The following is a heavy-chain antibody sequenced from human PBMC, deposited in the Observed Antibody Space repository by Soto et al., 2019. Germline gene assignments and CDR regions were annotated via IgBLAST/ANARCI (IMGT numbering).Heavy chain of an antibody. CDR2: IYYSGST. CDR3: ARDSGMTTGFDP. D-gene: IGHD4-17*01. CDR1: GGSISSGGYY. V-gene: IGHV4-31*03. Sequence: SETLSLTCTVSGGSISSGGYYWSWIRQHPGKGLEWIGYIYYSGSTYYNPSLKSRVTISVDTSKNQFSLKLSSVTAADTAVYYCARDSGMTTGFDPWGQGTLVTVSS. J-gene: IGHJ5*02.